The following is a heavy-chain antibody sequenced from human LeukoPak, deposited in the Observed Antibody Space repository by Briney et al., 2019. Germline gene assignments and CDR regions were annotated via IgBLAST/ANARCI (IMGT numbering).Heavy chain of an antibody. CDR2: INPNSGGT. Sequence: ASVKVSCKASGYTFTGYYIHWVRQAPGQGLEWMGWINPNSGGTNYAQKFQGWVTMTRDTSISTAYMELSRLRSDDTAVYYCARDPGYSYGYDYWGQGTLVTVSS. J-gene: IGHJ4*02. CDR1: GYTFTGYY. D-gene: IGHD5-18*01. V-gene: IGHV1-2*04. CDR3: ARDPGYSYGYDY.